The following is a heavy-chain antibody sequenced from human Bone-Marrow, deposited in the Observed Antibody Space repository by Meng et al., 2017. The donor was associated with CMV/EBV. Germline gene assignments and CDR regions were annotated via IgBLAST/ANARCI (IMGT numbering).Heavy chain of an antibody. V-gene: IGHV4-39*01. D-gene: IGHD3-3*01. J-gene: IGHJ5*02. CDR2: ISYSGYP. Sequence: ETLSLTCTVSGGSISSSTYNWGWIRQPPGKGLEWIGTISYSGYPFYNPSLKSRVTISVDTSKNQFSLKLSSVTAADTAVYYCATRITAARFDPWGQGTLVTVSS. CDR1: GGSISSSTYN. CDR3: ATRITAARFDP.